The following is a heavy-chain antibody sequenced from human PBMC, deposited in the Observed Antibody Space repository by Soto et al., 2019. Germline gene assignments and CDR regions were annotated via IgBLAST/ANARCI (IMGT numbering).Heavy chain of an antibody. Sequence: EVQLVQSGGGSVQPGGSLSLSCAASGFTFTNYWMHWVRQVPGKGLVWVSRIDGVGAGTSYSDSVRGRFTISRDKAENMLYLQMNSLRAEDTAVYYCTKVFEYWGQGTLVTVSS. CDR2: IDGVGAGT. CDR3: TKVFEY. V-gene: IGHV3-74*01. CDR1: GFTFTNYW. J-gene: IGHJ4*02.